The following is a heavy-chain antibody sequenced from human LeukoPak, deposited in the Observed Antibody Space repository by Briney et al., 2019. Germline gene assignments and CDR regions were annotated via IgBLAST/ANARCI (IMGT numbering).Heavy chain of an antibody. D-gene: IGHD3-10*01. J-gene: IGHJ3*02. CDR3: ARDYTMVRGVIPHSAFDI. CDR2: IIPVIGRA. CDR1: GGTFNSYA. V-gene: IGHV1-69*13. Sequence: SVKVSCKASGGTFNSYAITWVRQAPGQGLEWMGGIIPVIGRANYAQKFQGRVTITADESTSTAYMELSSLRSEDTAVYYCARDYTMVRGVIPHSAFDIWGQGTMVTVSS.